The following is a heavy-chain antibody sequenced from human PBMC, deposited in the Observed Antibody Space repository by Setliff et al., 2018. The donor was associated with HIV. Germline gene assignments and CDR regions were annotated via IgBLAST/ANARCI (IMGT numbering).Heavy chain of an antibody. Sequence: TLSLTCTVSGGSINTYYWSWIRQPAGKGLEWIGRIYTSGSTKHNPSLKSRVTMSIDTSKNQFSLKLSSVTAADTAVYYCAGFGELLDYYYGMDVWGQGTTVTVSS. CDR3: AGFGELLDYYYGMDV. V-gene: IGHV4-4*07. CDR2: IYTSGST. CDR1: GGSINTYY. J-gene: IGHJ6*02. D-gene: IGHD3-10*01.